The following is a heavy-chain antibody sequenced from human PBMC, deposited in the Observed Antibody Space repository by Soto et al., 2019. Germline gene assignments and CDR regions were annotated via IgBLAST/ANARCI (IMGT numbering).Heavy chain of an antibody. D-gene: IGHD3-3*01. CDR3: ASDRGVRFLEWLLSPKDYYYYYMDV. V-gene: IGHV3-11*01. Sequence: GGSLRLSCAASGFTFSDYYMSWIRQAPGKGLEWVSYISSSGSTIYYADSVKGRFTISRDNAKNSLYLQMNSLRAEDTAVYYCASDRGVRFLEWLLSPKDYYYYYMDVWGKGTTVTVSS. J-gene: IGHJ6*03. CDR2: ISSSGSTI. CDR1: GFTFSDYY.